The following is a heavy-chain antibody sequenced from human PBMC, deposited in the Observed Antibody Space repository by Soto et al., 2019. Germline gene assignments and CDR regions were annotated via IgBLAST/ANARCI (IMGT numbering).Heavy chain of an antibody. V-gene: IGHV1-69*01. D-gene: IGHD1-7*01. CDR2: IIPIFGTE. CDR3: ANNWNYGWFDP. J-gene: IGHJ5*02. CDR1: VGTFSSYA. Sequence: QVQLVQSGAEVKKPGSSVKVSCKASVGTFSSYAISWVRQAPGQGLGWRGGIIPIFGTENYAQKFQGRVTINADETTSTAYMELSSLRSEDTAVYYCANNWNYGWFDPWGQGTLVTVSS.